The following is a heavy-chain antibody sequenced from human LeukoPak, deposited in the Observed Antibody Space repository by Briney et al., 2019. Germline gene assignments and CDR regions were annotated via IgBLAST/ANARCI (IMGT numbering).Heavy chain of an antibody. CDR2: INPYSGGT. CDR1: GYTFNGYD. J-gene: IGHJ4*02. CDR3: ARVRTSGYYDILTGYRVFDY. Sequence: GASVKVSCKASGYTFNGYDMHWVRQARGQGLGWMGWINPYSGGTNYAQKFQGRVTMTRETSISTDYMELSRLIYDDTAVYYCARVRTSGYYDILTGYRVFDYWGQGTLVTVSS. V-gene: IGHV1-2*02. D-gene: IGHD3-9*01.